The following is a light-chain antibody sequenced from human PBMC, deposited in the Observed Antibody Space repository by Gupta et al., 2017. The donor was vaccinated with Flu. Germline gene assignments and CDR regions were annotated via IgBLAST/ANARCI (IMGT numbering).Light chain of an antibody. CDR2: KVS. J-gene: IGKJ3*01. CDR3: MQGTHWPPLT. V-gene: IGKV2-30*01. Sequence: EVVLTQSPLSLPVTLGQPASISCKSSHSLEYSDGNTYLNWFHQRPGQSPRRLIYKVSNRDSGVPERLSGSGSGTDFTLKISRVEAEDVGNYYCMQGTHWPPLTFGPGTNVHIK. CDR1: HSLEYSDGNTY.